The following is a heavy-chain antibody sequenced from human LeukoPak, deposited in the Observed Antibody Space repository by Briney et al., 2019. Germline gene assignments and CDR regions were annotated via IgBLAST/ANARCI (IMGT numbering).Heavy chain of an antibody. Sequence: PGGSLRLSCAASGFTFSTYGMHWVRQAPGKGLEWVAVIWNDGSIKYYVDSVKGRFTISRDNSKNTLYLQMNSLRAEDTAVYYCAKEYYDSSGYYVDYWGQGTLVTVSS. D-gene: IGHD3-22*01. V-gene: IGHV3-33*06. CDR3: AKEYYDSSGYYVDY. CDR2: IWNDGSIK. CDR1: GFTFSTYG. J-gene: IGHJ4*02.